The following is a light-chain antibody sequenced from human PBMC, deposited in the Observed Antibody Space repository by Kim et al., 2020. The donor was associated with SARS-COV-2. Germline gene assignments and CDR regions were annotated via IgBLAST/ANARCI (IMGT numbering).Light chain of an antibody. J-gene: IGLJ2*01. V-gene: IGLV2-14*03. CDR2: DVS. CDR1: DSDVGGYNY. CDR3: NSYTISSTLV. Sequence: QSITISCTGTDSDVGGYNYVSWYQQHPGNAPKLIIYDVSNRPSGVSNRFSGSKSGNTASLTISGLQAEDEAHYYCNSYTISSTLVFGGGTKVTVL.